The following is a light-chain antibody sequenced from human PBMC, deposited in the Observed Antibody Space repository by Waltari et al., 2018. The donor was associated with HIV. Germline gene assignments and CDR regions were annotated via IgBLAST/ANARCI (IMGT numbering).Light chain of an antibody. CDR2: DNN. J-gene: IGLJ2*01. V-gene: IGLV1-40*01. CDR3: QSYDSRLSGSVV. CDR1: TANTGAGID. Sequence: HSPLTHPPSVSGAPGQSVTISCSGSTANTGAGIDVPCYQHVPETAPRLLIYDNNNRPSGVPVRFSGSKSGTSASLASNGLQSDDEADYYCQSYDSRLSGSVVFGGGTKVTVL.